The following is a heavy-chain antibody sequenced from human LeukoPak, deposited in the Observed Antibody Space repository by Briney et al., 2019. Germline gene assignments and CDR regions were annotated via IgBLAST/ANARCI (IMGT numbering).Heavy chain of an antibody. V-gene: IGHV3-33*01. CDR3: ARDMEYYDSSGYSAHLDY. J-gene: IGHJ4*02. CDR1: GFTFSSYG. Sequence: GRSLRLSCAASGFTFSSYGMHWVRQAPGKGLEWVAVIWYDGSNKYYADSVKGRFTISRDNPKNTLYLQMNSLRAEDTAVYYCARDMEYYDSSGYSAHLDYWGQGTLVTVSS. D-gene: IGHD3-22*01. CDR2: IWYDGSNK.